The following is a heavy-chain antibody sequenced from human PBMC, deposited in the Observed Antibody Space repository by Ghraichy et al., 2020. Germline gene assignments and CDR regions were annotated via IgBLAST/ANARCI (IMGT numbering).Heavy chain of an antibody. J-gene: IGHJ6*03. Sequence: SETLSLTCTVSGGSIISYYWSWIRQPPGKGLEWIGYIYYTWSTDYNPSLKSRVTISVDTSKNQFSLRLSSVTAADTAVYYCARNDNVYFYMDLWGKGTTVTVSS. V-gene: IGHV4-59*01. D-gene: IGHD1-1*01. CDR3: ARNDNVYFYMDL. CDR1: GGSIISYY. CDR2: IYYTWST.